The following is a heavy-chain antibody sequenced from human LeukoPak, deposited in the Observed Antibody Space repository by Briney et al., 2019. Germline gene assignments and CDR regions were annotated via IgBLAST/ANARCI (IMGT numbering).Heavy chain of an antibody. J-gene: IGHJ4*02. Sequence: GSVKVSCKASGYTFTGYFIHWVRQAPGQGLEWMGWINPNSGGTNYAQKFQGRVTMTRDTSISTAYMQLSRLRSDDTAVYYCARVTGRHFDWLPYFDYWGQGTLATVSS. D-gene: IGHD3-9*01. CDR3: ARVTGRHFDWLPYFDY. CDR2: INPNSGGT. V-gene: IGHV1-2*02. CDR1: GYTFTGYF.